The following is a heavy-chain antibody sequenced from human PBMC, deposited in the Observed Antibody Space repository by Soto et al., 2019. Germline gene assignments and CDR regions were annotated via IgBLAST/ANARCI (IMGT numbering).Heavy chain of an antibody. CDR1: GGTFSSYA. Sequence: ASVKVSCKASGGTFSSYAISWVRQAPGQGLEWMGGIIPIFGTANYAQKFQGRVTITADESTSTAYMELSSLRSEDTAVYYCARGGRLYYYDSSGYAWFDPWGQGTLVTVSS. D-gene: IGHD3-22*01. CDR3: ARGGRLYYYDSSGYAWFDP. CDR2: IIPIFGTA. V-gene: IGHV1-69*13. J-gene: IGHJ5*02.